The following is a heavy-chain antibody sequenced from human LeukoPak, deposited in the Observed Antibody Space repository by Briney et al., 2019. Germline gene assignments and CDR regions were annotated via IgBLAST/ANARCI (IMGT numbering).Heavy chain of an antibody. CDR3: AKARIEALGTGAFDV. CDR2: ISSSSSYI. V-gene: IGHV3-21*04. Sequence: GGSLRLSCAASGFTFSSYSMNWVRQAPGKGLEWVSSISSSSSYIYYADSVKGRFTISRDNSKNTLYLQMNRMRAEDTAVYYCAKARIEALGTGAFDVWGQGTMVTVSS. J-gene: IGHJ3*01. CDR1: GFTFSSYS. D-gene: IGHD6-13*01.